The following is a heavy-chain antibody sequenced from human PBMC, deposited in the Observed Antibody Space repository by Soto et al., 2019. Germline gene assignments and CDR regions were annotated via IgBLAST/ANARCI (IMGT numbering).Heavy chain of an antibody. V-gene: IGHV1-46*01. Sequence: ASVKVSCKGSGYILSSYNMHWVRQAPGQGLEWMGIINPSGGRTSYAQKFQDRVTMTRDTSTNTVYMELSSLRSDDTAVYYCARTYCAADCPRRDFEYWGQGTLVTVSS. CDR2: INPSGGRT. D-gene: IGHD2-21*02. CDR3: ARTYCAADCPRRDFEY. J-gene: IGHJ4*02. CDR1: GYILSSYN.